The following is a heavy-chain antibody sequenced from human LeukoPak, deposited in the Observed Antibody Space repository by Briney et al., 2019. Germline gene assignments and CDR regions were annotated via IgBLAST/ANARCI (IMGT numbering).Heavy chain of an antibody. J-gene: IGHJ2*01. D-gene: IGHD6-13*01. CDR1: GGSISSGGYY. V-gene: IGHV4-31*03. Sequence: KTSETLSLTCTVSGGSISSGGYYWSWIRQHPGKGLEWIGYIYYSGSTYYNPSLKSRVTISVDTSKNQFSLKLSSVTAADTAVYYCARVAAAYDWYFDLWGRGTLVTVSS. CDR3: ARVAAAYDWYFDL. CDR2: IYYSGST.